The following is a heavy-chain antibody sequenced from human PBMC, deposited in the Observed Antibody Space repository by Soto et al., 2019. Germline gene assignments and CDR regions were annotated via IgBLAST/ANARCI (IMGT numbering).Heavy chain of an antibody. D-gene: IGHD3-10*01. V-gene: IGHV3-23*01. CDR1: GFTFSSYA. CDR3: AKDLLLWFHEPYFDY. J-gene: IGHJ4*02. CDR2: ISGSGGST. Sequence: GGSLRLSCAASGFTFSSYAMSWVRQAPGKGPEWVSAISGSGGSTYYADSVKGRFTISRDNSKNTLYLQMNSLRAEDTAVYYCAKDLLLWFHEPYFDYWGQGTLVTVSS.